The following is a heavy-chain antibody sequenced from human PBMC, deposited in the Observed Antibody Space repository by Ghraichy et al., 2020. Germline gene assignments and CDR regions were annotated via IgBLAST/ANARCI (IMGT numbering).Heavy chain of an antibody. CDR3: AKVNGDTIFGVVIHSGYYFDY. V-gene: IGHV3-23*01. D-gene: IGHD3-3*01. Sequence: GGSLRLSCAASGFTFSSYAMSWVRQAPGKGLEWVSAISGSGGSTYYADSVKGRFTISRDNSKNTLYLQMNSLRAEDTAVYYCAKVNGDTIFGVVIHSGYYFDYWGQGTLVTVSS. J-gene: IGHJ4*02. CDR2: ISGSGGST. CDR1: GFTFSSYA.